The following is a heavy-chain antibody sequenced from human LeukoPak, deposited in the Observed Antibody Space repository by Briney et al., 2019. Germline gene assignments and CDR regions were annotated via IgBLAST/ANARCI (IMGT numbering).Heavy chain of an antibody. V-gene: IGHV3-7*01. J-gene: IGHJ3*02. CDR3: ARDMTYGDGDDAFDI. D-gene: IGHD4-17*01. CDR2: IKQDGSQT. CDR1: GFTFSSYW. Sequence: GGSLRLSCAASGFTFSSYWLTWVRQAPGKGLEWVANIKQDGSQTYYVDSVKGRFTISRDNAKNSLYLQMNSLRAEDTAVYYCARDMTYGDGDDAFDIWGQGTMVTVSS.